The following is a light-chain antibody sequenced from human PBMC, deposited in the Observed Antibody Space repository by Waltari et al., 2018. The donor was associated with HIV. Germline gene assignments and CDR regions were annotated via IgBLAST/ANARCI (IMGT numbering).Light chain of an antibody. Sequence: EIVMTQSPATLSVSPGERPTLSCRASQSVSSNVAWYQQKPGQAPRLLIYGASTRATGIPARFSGSGSGTEFTLTISSLQSEDFAVYYCQQYNTWPPRTFGQGTKLEIK. CDR3: QQYNTWPPRT. V-gene: IGKV3-15*01. CDR1: QSVSSN. CDR2: GAS. J-gene: IGKJ2*01.